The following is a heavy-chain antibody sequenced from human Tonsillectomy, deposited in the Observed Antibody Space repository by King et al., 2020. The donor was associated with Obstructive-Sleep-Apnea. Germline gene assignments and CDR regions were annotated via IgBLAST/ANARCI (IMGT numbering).Heavy chain of an antibody. V-gene: IGHV1-8*01. D-gene: IGHD5-12*01. CDR3: VRGGGSGGYTGYV. CDR2: MNPNSGAT. J-gene: IGHJ4*02. CDR1: GYTFTSYD. Sequence: VQLVPSGAEVKKPGASVKVSCKASGYTFTSYDIAWVRQATGQGLEWKGWMNPNSGATGYSQKFQGRVTMTRSTSISTAYMELSSLRSEDTAVYYCVRGGGSGGYTGYVWGQGTLVTVSS.